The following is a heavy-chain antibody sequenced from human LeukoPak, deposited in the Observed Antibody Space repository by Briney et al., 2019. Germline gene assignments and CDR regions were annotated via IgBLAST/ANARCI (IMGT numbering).Heavy chain of an antibody. J-gene: IGHJ4*02. CDR2: INHSGST. Sequence: SETLSLTCAVYGGSFSGYYWSWIRQPPGKGLEWIGEINHSGSTNYNPSLKSRVTISVDTSKNQFSLKLSSVTAADTAVYYCARVLRYLDWLLLPQSNYYFDYWGQGTLVTVSS. CDR1: GGSFSGYY. V-gene: IGHV4-34*01. CDR3: ARVLRYLDWLLLPQSNYYFDY. D-gene: IGHD3-9*01.